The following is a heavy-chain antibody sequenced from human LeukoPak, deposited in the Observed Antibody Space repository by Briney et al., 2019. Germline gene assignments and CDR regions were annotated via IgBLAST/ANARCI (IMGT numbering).Heavy chain of an antibody. V-gene: IGHV4-30-4*01. J-gene: IGHJ5*02. CDR3: ARARGHYGDYTNWFDP. D-gene: IGHD4-17*01. CDR1: GGTISSGDYY. Sequence: SVTLSLTCTVSGGTISSGDYYWRWLRQPPGKGLEWIGYIYYSGNTYYNPSLKSRVTMSVDTSKNQFSLKLSSVTAADTAVYYCARARGHYGDYTNWFDPWGQGTLVTVSS. CDR2: IYYSGNT.